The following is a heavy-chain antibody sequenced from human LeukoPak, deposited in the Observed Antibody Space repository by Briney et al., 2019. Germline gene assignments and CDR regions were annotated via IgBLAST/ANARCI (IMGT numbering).Heavy chain of an antibody. Sequence: PSETLSLTCIVSGGSMSGYYWSWIRQPPGKGLEWIGYYFFPESTKYNPSLNSRVTMSGDASKNQFSVKLYSVTAADTAVYYCARHRQSDADAFDFWGQGTMVTVSS. CDR2: YFFPEST. V-gene: IGHV4-59*08. CDR3: ARHRQSDADAFDF. CDR1: GGSMSGYY. J-gene: IGHJ3*01.